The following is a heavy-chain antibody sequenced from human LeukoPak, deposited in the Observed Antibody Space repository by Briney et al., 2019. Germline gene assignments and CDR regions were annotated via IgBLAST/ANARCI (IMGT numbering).Heavy chain of an antibody. J-gene: IGHJ4*02. CDR1: GFIFGDYW. CDR3: ARARDTYVWGSLTPPYYLDS. D-gene: IGHD3-16*01. V-gene: IGHV3-7*01. CDR2: IKQNGIDT. Sequence: PGGSLRLSCAASGFIFGDYWMTWVRQAPGKGLEWLANIKQNGIDTYSVGSVKGRFTISRDNAKNTLFLQMHGLRLEDTAVYFCARARDTYVWGSLTPPYYLDSWGQGTLVTVSS.